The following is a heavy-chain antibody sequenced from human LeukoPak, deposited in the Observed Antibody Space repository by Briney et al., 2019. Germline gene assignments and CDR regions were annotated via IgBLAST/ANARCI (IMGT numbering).Heavy chain of an antibody. CDR1: GGTLSSYT. CDR3: ARGSLNDSSGYYLNWFDP. CDR2: IITILGIA. J-gene: IGHJ5*02. Sequence: ASVKVSCKASGGTLSSYTISWGRQAPGQGLEWMGRIITILGIANYAQKFQGRVTITADKSTSTAYMELSSLRSEDTAVYYCARGSLNDSSGYYLNWFDPWGQGTLVTVSS. D-gene: IGHD3-22*01. V-gene: IGHV1-69*02.